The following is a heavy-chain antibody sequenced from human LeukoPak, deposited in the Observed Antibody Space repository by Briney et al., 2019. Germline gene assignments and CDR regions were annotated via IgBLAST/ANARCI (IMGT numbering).Heavy chain of an antibody. V-gene: IGHV3-23*01. CDR1: GFTFSSYA. J-gene: IGHJ3*02. CDR3: AKSGKAKYYDSSGSSPDAFDI. CDR2: ISGSGGGT. D-gene: IGHD3-22*01. Sequence: AGGSLRLSCAASGFTFSSYAMSWVRQAPGKGLEWVSAISGSGGGTYYADSVKGRITISRDNSKNTLYLQMNSLRAEDTAVYYCAKSGKAKYYDSSGSSPDAFDIWGQGTMVTVSS.